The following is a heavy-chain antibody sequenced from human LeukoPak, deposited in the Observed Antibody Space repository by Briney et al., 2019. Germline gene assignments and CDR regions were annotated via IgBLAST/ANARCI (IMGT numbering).Heavy chain of an antibody. CDR2: INPNSGGT. J-gene: IGHJ5*02. CDR1: GYTFTGYY. Sequence: ASVKVSCKASGYTFTGYYMHWVRQAPGQGLEWMGWINPNSGGTNYAQKFQGRVTMTRDTSISTAYMELSRLRSDDTAVYYCARDDALTGGNWFDPWGQGTLVTVSS. V-gene: IGHV1-2*02. D-gene: IGHD3-9*01. CDR3: ARDDALTGGNWFDP.